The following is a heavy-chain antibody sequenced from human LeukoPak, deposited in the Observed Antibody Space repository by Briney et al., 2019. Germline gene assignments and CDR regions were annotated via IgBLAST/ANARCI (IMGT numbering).Heavy chain of an antibody. D-gene: IGHD2-15*01. J-gene: IGHJ4*02. CDR1: GGSFSGYY. V-gene: IGHV4-34*01. CDR3: ARGPIVVVVAAAYYFDY. Sequence: PSETLSLTCAVYGGSFSGYYWSWIRQPPGKGLEWIGEINHSGSTNYNPSLKSRVTISVDTSKNQFSLKLSSVTAADTAVNYCARGPIVVVVAAAYYFDYWGQGTLVTVSS. CDR2: INHSGST.